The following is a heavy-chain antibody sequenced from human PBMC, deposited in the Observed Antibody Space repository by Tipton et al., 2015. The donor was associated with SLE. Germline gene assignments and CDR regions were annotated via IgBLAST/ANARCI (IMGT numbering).Heavy chain of an antibody. V-gene: IGHV4-39*07. CDR1: GGSISRSSYS. CDR2: VYSSGST. D-gene: IGHD3-9*01. J-gene: IGHJ5*02. Sequence: TLSLTCTVSGGSISRSSYSWGWIRQPPGKGLEWIGSVYSSGSTYYNPSLKSRVTMSVDTSKSHLSLRLNSVTAADTAVYYCARAEGGAYDILTGHPASNWFDPWGQGTLVTVSS. CDR3: ARAEGGAYDILTGHPASNWFDP.